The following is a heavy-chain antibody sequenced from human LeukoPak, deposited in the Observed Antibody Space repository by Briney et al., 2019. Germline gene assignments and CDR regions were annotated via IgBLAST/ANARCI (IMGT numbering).Heavy chain of an antibody. Sequence: SETLSLXCTVSGGSISDSYYYWGWIRQPPGKGLEWIANVDSSGYTYYNASLKSRVTIYMDISKSQFFLNLNSVTTADAAMYYCARRTFYRPFDYWGQGTLVTVSS. V-gene: IGHV4-39*01. D-gene: IGHD2/OR15-2a*01. CDR3: ARRTFYRPFDY. CDR1: GGSISDSYYY. J-gene: IGHJ4*02. CDR2: VDSSGYT.